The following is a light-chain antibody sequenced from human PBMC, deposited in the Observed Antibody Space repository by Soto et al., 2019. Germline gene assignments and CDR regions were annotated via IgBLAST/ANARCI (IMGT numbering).Light chain of an antibody. J-gene: IGKJ1*01. CDR1: QSLSGW. CDR2: DAS. CDR3: QQYNSYPWT. Sequence: DIQMTQSPATLSASVGDRVTITCRASQSLSGWLAWYQQKPGKAPKLLIYDASSLESGVPSRFSGSGSGTEFALTISSLQPDDFATYYCQQYNSYPWTSGQGTKVEIK. V-gene: IGKV1-5*01.